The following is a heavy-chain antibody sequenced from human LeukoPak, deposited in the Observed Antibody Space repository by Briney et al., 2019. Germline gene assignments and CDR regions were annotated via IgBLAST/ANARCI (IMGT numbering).Heavy chain of an antibody. J-gene: IGHJ4*02. CDR1: GGTFSSYA. Sequence: GASVKVSCKASGGTFSSYAISWVRQAPGQGLEWMGGIIPIFGTANYAQKFQGRVTITTDESTSTAYMELSSLRSEDTAVYYCVLCGDSGAYFDYWGQGTLVTVSS. CDR2: IIPIFGTA. V-gene: IGHV1-69*05. D-gene: IGHD4-17*01. CDR3: VLCGDSGAYFDY.